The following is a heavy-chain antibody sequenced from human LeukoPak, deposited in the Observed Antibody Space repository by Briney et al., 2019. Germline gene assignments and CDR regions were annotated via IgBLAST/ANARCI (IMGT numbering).Heavy chain of an antibody. Sequence: SETLSLTCTVSGGSISSYYWSWIRQPPGKGLEWIGYIYYSGSTNYNPSLKSRVTISVDTSKNQFSLKLSSVTAADTAVYYCARDLYYYDSSGHYFDYWAREPWSPSPQ. CDR2: IYYSGST. CDR3: ARDLYYYDSSGHYFDY. CDR1: GGSISSYY. J-gene: IGHJ4*02. V-gene: IGHV4-59*01. D-gene: IGHD3-22*01.